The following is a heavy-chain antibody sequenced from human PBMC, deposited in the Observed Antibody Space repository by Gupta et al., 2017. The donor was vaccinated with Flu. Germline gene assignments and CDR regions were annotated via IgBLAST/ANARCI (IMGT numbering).Heavy chain of an antibody. V-gene: IGHV3-23*01. CDR1: FSSYA. Sequence: FSSYAMSWVRQAPGKGLEWVSAISGSGGSTYYADSVKGRFTISRDNSKNTLYLQMNSLRAEDTAVYYCAKDARKSSSSKYWGQGTLVTVSS. J-gene: IGHJ4*02. CDR2: ISGSGGST. CDR3: AKDARKSSSSKY. D-gene: IGHD6-6*01.